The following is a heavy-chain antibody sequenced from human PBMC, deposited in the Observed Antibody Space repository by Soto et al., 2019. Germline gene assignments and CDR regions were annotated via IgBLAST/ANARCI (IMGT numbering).Heavy chain of an antibody. V-gene: IGHV4-59*08. CDR2: IYYSGSS. CDR3: ARHSSSWPIFDP. Sequence: SETLSLTCTVSGGSIGNSYWSWIRQSPGKGLEWIGYIYYSGSSNYNPSLKSRVSISVDTSKNQFSLKLSSVTAADTAVYYCARHSSSWPIFDPWGQGTLVTVSS. J-gene: IGHJ5*02. D-gene: IGHD6-13*01. CDR1: GGSIGNSY.